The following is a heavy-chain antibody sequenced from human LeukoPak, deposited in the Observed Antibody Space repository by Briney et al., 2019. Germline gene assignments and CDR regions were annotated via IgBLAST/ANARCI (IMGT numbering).Heavy chain of an antibody. CDR3: ARVFGFTPGTYSGGSDY. CDR1: GFIFGDFY. J-gene: IGHJ4*02. V-gene: IGHV3-11*04. D-gene: IGHD3-10*01. CDR2: ISGSGSII. Sequence: GGSLRLSCAASGFIFGDFYMTWIRRAAGKGLEWVSYISGSGSIIVYADSVKGRFTISRDNTKNSLFLQMNSLRAEDTAVYYCARVFGFTPGTYSGGSDYWGQGTLVTVSS.